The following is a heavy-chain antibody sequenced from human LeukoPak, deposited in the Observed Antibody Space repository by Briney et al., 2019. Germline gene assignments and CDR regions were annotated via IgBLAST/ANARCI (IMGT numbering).Heavy chain of an antibody. Sequence: SESLSFTCTVSGGSISSSSYYWGWIRQPPGKGLEWIGGIYYSGSTYYNPSLKSRVTISVDTSKNQFSLKLSSVTAADTAVYYCARGSSGWYGDYFDYWGQGTLVTVSS. J-gene: IGHJ4*02. D-gene: IGHD6-19*01. V-gene: IGHV4-39*07. CDR1: GGSISSSSYY. CDR3: ARGSSGWYGDYFDY. CDR2: IYYSGST.